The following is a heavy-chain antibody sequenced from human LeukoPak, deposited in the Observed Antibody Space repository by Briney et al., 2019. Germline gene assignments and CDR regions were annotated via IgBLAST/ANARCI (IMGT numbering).Heavy chain of an antibody. Sequence: GSLILSCAASGFTFSSYSMNWVRQAPGKGLEWGSSISSSSSYIYYADSVTGRFTISRDNAKNSLYLQMNSLRPEDTAVYYCAREDHYSDSSGYGFWGQGTLVTVSS. CDR1: GFTFSSYS. V-gene: IGHV3-21*01. J-gene: IGHJ4*02. D-gene: IGHD3-22*01. CDR3: AREDHYSDSSGYGF. CDR2: ISSSSSYI.